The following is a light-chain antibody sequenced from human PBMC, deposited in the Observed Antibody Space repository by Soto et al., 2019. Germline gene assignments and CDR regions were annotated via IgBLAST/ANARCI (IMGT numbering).Light chain of an antibody. V-gene: IGKV3-15*01. Sequence: EVVMTQSAATLSVSPGDGATLSCRAGQSVSRNLAWYQQKPGQAPRLLISGASTRATGIPARFSGSGFGTEFTLSISSLQSEDFAVYYCQQYVDWPWTFGQGTKVEVK. J-gene: IGKJ1*01. CDR3: QQYVDWPWT. CDR1: QSVSRN. CDR2: GAS.